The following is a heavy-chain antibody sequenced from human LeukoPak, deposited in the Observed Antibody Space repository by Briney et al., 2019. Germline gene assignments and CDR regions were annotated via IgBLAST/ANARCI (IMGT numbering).Heavy chain of an antibody. Sequence: GGSLRLSCAASGFTFSRYAMSWVRQAPGKGLEWVSAISGSGGSTYYADSVKGRFTISRDNSKNTLYLQMNSLRAEDTAVYYCAKAGRFLEWLLNSQSYFDYWGQGTLVTVSS. D-gene: IGHD3-3*01. CDR2: ISGSGGST. CDR3: AKAGRFLEWLLNSQSYFDY. J-gene: IGHJ4*02. CDR1: GFTFSRYA. V-gene: IGHV3-23*01.